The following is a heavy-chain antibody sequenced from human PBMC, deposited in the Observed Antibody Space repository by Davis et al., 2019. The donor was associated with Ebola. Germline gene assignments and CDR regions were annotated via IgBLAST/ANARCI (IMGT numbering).Heavy chain of an antibody. D-gene: IGHD6-19*01. V-gene: IGHV4-59*01. CDR3: ATGDRGWYYFDY. Sequence: SETLSLTCTVSGGSISRYYWSWIRQPPGKGLEWIGYIYYSGSTNYNPSLKSRVIISVDTSKNQFSLKLSSVTAADTAVYYCATGDRGWYYFDYWGQGTLVTVSS. CDR1: GGSISRYY. CDR2: IYYSGST. J-gene: IGHJ4*02.